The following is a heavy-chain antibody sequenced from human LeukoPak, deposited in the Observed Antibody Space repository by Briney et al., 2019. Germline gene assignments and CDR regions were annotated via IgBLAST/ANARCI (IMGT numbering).Heavy chain of an antibody. CDR2: INPNGGYT. Sequence: GGSVKLSCAASGFSFSGYFIHWVRQAPGKEPEWVGCINPNGGYTNYAHNFQGRVIITRDTSISTAYMDLSMLKSDDTAFYVCARNLPPDDSGYSQDALDVWGQGTMVTVSS. J-gene: IGHJ3*01. V-gene: IGHV1-2*02. D-gene: IGHD3-22*01. CDR3: ARNLPPDDSGYSQDALDV. CDR1: GFSFSGYF.